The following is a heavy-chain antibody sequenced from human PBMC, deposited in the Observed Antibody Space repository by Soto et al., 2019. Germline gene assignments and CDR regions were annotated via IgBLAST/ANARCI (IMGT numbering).Heavy chain of an antibody. D-gene: IGHD3-22*01. V-gene: IGHV4-39*01. Sequence: SETVYLTCTVSGGSISSSSYYWGWIRQPPGKGLEWIGSIYYSGSTYYNPSLKSRVTISVDTSENQFSLKLSSVTAADTAVYYCGRHQDYSDRSGYSSYYYYGMEFWGQGTTVIVSS. CDR3: GRHQDYSDRSGYSSYYYYGMEF. CDR1: GGSISSSSYY. J-gene: IGHJ6*02. CDR2: IYYSGST.